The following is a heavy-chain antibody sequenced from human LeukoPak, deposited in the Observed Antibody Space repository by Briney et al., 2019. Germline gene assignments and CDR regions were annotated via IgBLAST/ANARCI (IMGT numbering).Heavy chain of an antibody. CDR1: GFTFSNYA. V-gene: IGHV3-53*01. CDR3: ARVRIRMDGVVVGFYMDV. CDR2: FYSGGST. Sequence: PGGSLRLSCEASGFTFSNYAIHWVRQAPGKGLEWVSGFYSGGSTSYADSVKGRFTISRDNSKNTLYLQMKSLRAEDTAVYYCARVRIRMDGVVVGFYMDVWGKGTTVIVSS. J-gene: IGHJ6*03. D-gene: IGHD2-15*01.